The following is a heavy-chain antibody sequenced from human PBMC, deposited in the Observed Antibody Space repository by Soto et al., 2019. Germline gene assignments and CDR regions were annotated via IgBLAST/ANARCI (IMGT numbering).Heavy chain of an antibody. CDR3: ARDRQYCSSTSCQRGHYYGMDV. CDR2: IYSGGST. D-gene: IGHD2-2*01. V-gene: IGHV3-53*01. Sequence: GSLRLSCAASGFTVSSNYMSWVRQAPGKGLEWVSVIYSGGSTYYADSVKGRFTISRDNSKNTLYLQMNSLRAEDTAVYYCARDRQYCSSTSCQRGHYYGMDVWGQGTTVTVSS. CDR1: GFTVSSNY. J-gene: IGHJ6*02.